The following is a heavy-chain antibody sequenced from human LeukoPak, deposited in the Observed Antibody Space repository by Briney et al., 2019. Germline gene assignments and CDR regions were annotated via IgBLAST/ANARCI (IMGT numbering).Heavy chain of an antibody. J-gene: IGHJ4*02. CDR3: ARRGYASSWSFDY. CDR1: GGSISSYY. CDR2: IYYSGST. Sequence: PSETLSLTCTASGGSISSYYWSCIRQPPGKGLEWIGYIYYSGSTKYNPSLKSRVTISVDTSKNQFSLKLSSVTTADTAVYYCARRGYASSWSFDYWGQGTLVTVPS. D-gene: IGHD6-13*01. V-gene: IGHV4-59*08.